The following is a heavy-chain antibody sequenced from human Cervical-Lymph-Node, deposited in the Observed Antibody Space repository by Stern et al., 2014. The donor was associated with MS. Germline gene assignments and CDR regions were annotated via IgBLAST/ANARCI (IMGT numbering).Heavy chain of an antibody. CDR3: AKSRGSS. CDR1: GFTVSSNY. J-gene: IGHJ6*02. CDR2: LYSGGTT. V-gene: IGHV3-66*01. D-gene: IGHD6-13*01. Sequence: VQLEESGGGLVQPGGSLRLSCAASGFTVSSNYMSWVRQAPGKGLEWVSILYSGGTTFYADSVKGRFTISRDNSKNTLYLQMNSLRAEDSAIYYCAKSRGSSWGQGTTVTVSS.